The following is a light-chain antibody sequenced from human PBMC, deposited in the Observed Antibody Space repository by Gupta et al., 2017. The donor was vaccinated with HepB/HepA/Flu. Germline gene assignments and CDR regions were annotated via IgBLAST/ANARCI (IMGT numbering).Light chain of an antibody. CDR1: SSAVGSYNL. V-gene: IGLV2-23*02. J-gene: IGLJ2*01. Sequence: SALTQPASVSGSPRQSIPISCTGTSSAVGSYNLVSGDQQHPGKAPKLMIDEVSRRPAGVSDRFSGSKSGNTASLTISGLQAEDEADYYCCSSADSSTWVFGGGTKLTVL. CDR3: CSSADSSTWV. CDR2: EVS.